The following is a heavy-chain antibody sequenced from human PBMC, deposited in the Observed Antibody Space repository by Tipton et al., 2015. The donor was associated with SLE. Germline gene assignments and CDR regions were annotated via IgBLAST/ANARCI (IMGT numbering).Heavy chain of an antibody. Sequence: QSGAEVKKPGESLRISCETSGYSFPTYWIGWVRQMPGKGLEWIGIIYPGDSDTIYSPSFQGRVTISADKSVATAYLQWSSLQASDTAMYYCARHWDIVLANRYYYYGMDVWGQGTTVTVS. J-gene: IGHJ6*02. D-gene: IGHD2-8*02. CDR1: GYSFPTYW. CDR3: ARHWDIVLANRYYYYGMDV. CDR2: IYPGDSDT. V-gene: IGHV5-51*01.